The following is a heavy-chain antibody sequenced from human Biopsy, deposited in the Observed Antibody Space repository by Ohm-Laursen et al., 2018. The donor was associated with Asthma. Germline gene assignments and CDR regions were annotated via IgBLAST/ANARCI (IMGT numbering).Heavy chain of an antibody. CDR3: ARDLSFYDSSGYYRRWFDP. Sequence: SQTLSLTCTVSGGSISSGDYYWSWIRQPPGKGLEWIGYIYYSGSTYYNPSLKSLVTISADTSKNQFSLKLSSVTAADTAVYYCARDLSFYDSSGYYRRWFDPWGQGTLVTVSS. J-gene: IGHJ5*02. V-gene: IGHV4-30-4*01. D-gene: IGHD3-22*01. CDR2: IYYSGST. CDR1: GGSISSGDYY.